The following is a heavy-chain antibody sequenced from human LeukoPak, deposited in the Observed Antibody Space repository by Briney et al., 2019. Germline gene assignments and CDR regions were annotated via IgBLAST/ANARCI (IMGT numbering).Heavy chain of an antibody. V-gene: IGHV3-7*01. J-gene: IGHJ5*02. CDR3: ARVMEYYDFWSGYRGENWFDP. CDR1: GFTFSSYW. CDR2: IKQDGSEK. D-gene: IGHD3-3*01. Sequence: GGSLRLSCAASGFTFSSYWMSWVRQAPGKGLEWVANIKQDGSEKYYVDSVKGRFTISRDNAKNSLYLQMNSLRAGDTAVYYCARVMEYYDFWSGYRGENWFDPWGQGTLVTVSS.